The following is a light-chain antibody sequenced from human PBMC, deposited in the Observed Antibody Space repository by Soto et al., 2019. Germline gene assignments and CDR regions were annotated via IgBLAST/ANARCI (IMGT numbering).Light chain of an antibody. CDR1: SSDVGDNNY. J-gene: IGLJ3*02. V-gene: IGLV2-11*01. CDR3: CSYAGSYTWV. CDR2: AVN. Sequence: QSALTQPRSVSGSPGPSVTISCTGTSSDVGDNNYVSWYQQHPGKAPKLLIYAVNMRPSGVPDRFSGSKSGNTASLTISGLQAEDEADYSCCSYAGSYTWVFGGGTQLTVL.